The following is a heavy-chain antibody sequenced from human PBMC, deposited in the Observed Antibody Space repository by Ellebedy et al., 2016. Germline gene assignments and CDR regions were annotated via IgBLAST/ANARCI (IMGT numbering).Heavy chain of an antibody. CDR2: TKNKANNYIT. Sequence: GESLKISCVVSGFTLSDHYMDWVRQAPGKGLEWVGRTKNKANNYITRYAASVEGRFTISRDDSNNSLYLQMNSLKTEDTATYYCTRGQLEDWGQGTLVTVSS. CDR1: GFTLSDHY. D-gene: IGHD3-10*01. V-gene: IGHV3-72*01. CDR3: TRGQLED. J-gene: IGHJ4*02.